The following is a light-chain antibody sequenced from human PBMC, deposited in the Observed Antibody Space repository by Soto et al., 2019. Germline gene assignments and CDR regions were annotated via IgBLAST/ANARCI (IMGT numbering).Light chain of an antibody. CDR1: QTISSW. Sequence: DIQMTQSPSTLSASVGDRVSITCRASQTISSWLAWYQQKPGKAPKLLIYDASSLESGVPSRFIGSGSGTEFTLTISSLQPDDFATYYCQQYKSSWSFGQGTTVEIK. J-gene: IGKJ1*01. CDR2: DAS. V-gene: IGKV1-5*01. CDR3: QQYKSSWS.